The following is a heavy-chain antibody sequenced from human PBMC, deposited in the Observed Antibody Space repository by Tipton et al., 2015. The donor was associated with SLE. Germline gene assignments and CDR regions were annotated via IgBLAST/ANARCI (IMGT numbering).Heavy chain of an antibody. J-gene: IGHJ4*02. CDR3: ARDGIVDASSVFFFDY. CDR1: GFTFNSYS. Sequence: SLRLSCEASGFTFNSYSMDWVRQAPGKGLEWVAAISGNSRYIYYADSVKGRFTVSRDNAKNSVFLDMNGLTVEDTAIYYCARDGIVDASSVFFFDYWGQGSVVTVSS. CDR2: ISGNSRYI. D-gene: IGHD2-8*01. V-gene: IGHV3-21*01.